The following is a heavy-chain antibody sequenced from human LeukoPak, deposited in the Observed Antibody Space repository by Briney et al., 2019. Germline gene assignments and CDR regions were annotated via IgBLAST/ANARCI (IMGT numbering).Heavy chain of an antibody. CDR2: INPNSGGT. D-gene: IGHD6-13*01. CDR3: ARVGFSSSSPDY. V-gene: IGHV1-2*02. J-gene: IGHJ4*02. CDR1: GYTFTGYY. Sequence: ASVKVSCKASGYTFTGYYMHWVRQAPGQGLEWMGWINPNSGGTNYAQKFQGRVTMTRDTSISTAYMELSRPRSDDTAVYYCARVGFSSSSPDYWGQGTLVTVSS.